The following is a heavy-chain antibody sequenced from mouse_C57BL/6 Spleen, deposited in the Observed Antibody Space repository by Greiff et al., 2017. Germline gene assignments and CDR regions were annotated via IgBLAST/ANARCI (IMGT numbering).Heavy chain of an antibody. Sequence: VQLQESGAELVKPGASVKISCKASGYAFSSYWMNWVKQRPGKGLEWIGQIYPGDGDTNYNGKFKGKATLTADKSSSTAYMQLSSLTSEDSAVYFCARSGGSSLYYAMDYWGQGTSVTVSS. CDR2: IYPGDGDT. CDR1: GYAFSSYW. CDR3: ARSGGSSLYYAMDY. D-gene: IGHD1-1*01. V-gene: IGHV1-80*01. J-gene: IGHJ4*01.